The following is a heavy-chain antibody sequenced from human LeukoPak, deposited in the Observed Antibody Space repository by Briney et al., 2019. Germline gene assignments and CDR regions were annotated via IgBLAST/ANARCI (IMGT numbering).Heavy chain of an antibody. V-gene: IGHV3-23*01. CDR2: LSSSGGDT. Sequence: PGGSLRLSCAASGFTFSNYAMSWVRQAPAKGLEWVSALSSSGGDTSYADSVKGRFTISRDTSKNTLYLQMYSLRAEDTAVYYCGKGETGTNMIFDYGGQETLVTVPS. D-gene: IGHD1-1*01. CDR3: GKGETGTNMIFDY. J-gene: IGHJ4*02. CDR1: GFTFSNYA.